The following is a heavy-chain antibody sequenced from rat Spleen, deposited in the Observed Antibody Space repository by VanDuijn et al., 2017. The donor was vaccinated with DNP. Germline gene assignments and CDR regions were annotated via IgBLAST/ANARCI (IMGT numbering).Heavy chain of an antibody. CDR2: ISTSGEYA. CDR3: GKNTGYYFDH. CDR1: GFTFSKYG. D-gene: IGHD4-1*01. V-gene: IGHV5S13*01. J-gene: IGHJ2*01. Sequence: EVHLVESGGGLVQPGRSLKLSCVASGFTFSKYGMAWVRQAPTKGLEWVASISTSGEYAHYRDSVKGRFTISRDNAKDTQYLQMDSLRSEDTATYYCGKNTGYYFDHWGQGVMVTVSS.